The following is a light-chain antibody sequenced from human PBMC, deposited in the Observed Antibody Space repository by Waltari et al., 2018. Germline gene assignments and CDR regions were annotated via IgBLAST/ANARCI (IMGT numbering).Light chain of an antibody. Sequence: SALTQPASVSASPGQSITISCPGSSSDIGSYYLFAWYQQHPGKAPHLLIYEVDKRPSGVSYRFSGSKSGNAASLTVSGLQPEDEGHYFCSSYTYGGPWVFGGGTLLTVL. V-gene: IGLV2-23*02. CDR2: EVD. CDR1: SSDIGSYYL. CDR3: SSYTYGGPWV. J-gene: IGLJ2*01.